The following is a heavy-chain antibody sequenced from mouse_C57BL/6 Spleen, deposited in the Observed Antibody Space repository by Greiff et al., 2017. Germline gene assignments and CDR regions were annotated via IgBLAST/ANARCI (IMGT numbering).Heavy chain of an antibody. V-gene: IGHV1-59*01. CDR3: ARVTTVVATRWYFDV. CDR1: GYTFTSYW. D-gene: IGHD1-1*01. Sequence: VKLQQPGAELVRPGTSVKLSCKASGYTFTSYWMHWVKQRPGQGLEWIGVIDPSDSYTNYNQKFKGKATLTVDTSSSTAYMQLSSLTSEDSAVYYCARVTTVVATRWYFDVWGTGTTVTVSS. CDR2: IDPSDSYT. J-gene: IGHJ1*03.